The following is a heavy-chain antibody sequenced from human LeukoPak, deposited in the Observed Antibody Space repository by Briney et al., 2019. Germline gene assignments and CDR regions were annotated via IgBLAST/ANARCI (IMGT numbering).Heavy chain of an antibody. J-gene: IGHJ5*02. Sequence: GASLKISCKGSGYSINNYWIGWVRQMPGKGLEWMGIIYPADSDIRYSPSFQGQVTISADKSISTAYLQWSSLKASDTAMYYCARQEYCSGGSCYTWFDHWGQGTLVTVSS. CDR2: IYPADSDI. V-gene: IGHV5-51*01. CDR1: GYSINNYW. CDR3: ARQEYCSGGSCYTWFDH. D-gene: IGHD2-15*01.